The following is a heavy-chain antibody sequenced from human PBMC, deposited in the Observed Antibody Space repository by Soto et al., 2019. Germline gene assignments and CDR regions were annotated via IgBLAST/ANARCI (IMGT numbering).Heavy chain of an antibody. CDR1: GFTFSSYG. V-gene: IGHV3-30*18. J-gene: IGHJ6*02. Sequence: GSLRLSCAASGFTFSSYGMHWVRQAPGKGLEWVAVISYDGSNKYYADSVKGRFTISRDNSKNTLYLQMNSLRAEDTAVYYCAKDLSGYSSGWYYYYYGMDAWGQGTTVTVSS. D-gene: IGHD6-19*01. CDR2: ISYDGSNK. CDR3: AKDLSGYSSGWYYYYYGMDA.